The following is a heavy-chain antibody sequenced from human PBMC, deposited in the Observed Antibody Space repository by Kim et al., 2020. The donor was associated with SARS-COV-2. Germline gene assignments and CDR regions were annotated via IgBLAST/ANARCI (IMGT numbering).Heavy chain of an antibody. CDR3: ARDRSIAAAGTPYYYYG. V-gene: IGHV3-33*05. D-gene: IGHD6-13*01. Sequence: GGSLRLSCAASGFTFSSYGMHWVRQAPGKGLEWVAVISYDGSNKYYADSVKGRFTISRDNSKNTLYLQMNSLRAEDTAVYYCARDRSIAAAGTPYYYYG. CDR2: ISYDGSNK. J-gene: IGHJ6*01. CDR1: GFTFSSYG.